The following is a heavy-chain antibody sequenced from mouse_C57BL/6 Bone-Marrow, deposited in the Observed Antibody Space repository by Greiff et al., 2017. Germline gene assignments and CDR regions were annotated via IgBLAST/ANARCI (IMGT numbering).Heavy chain of an antibody. D-gene: IGHD2-4*01. CDR1: GYTFTNYW. V-gene: IGHV1-64*01. CDR3: ARSYDYDDYTMDY. Sequence: VQLQQPGAELVKPGASVKLSCKASGYTFTNYWMHWVKQRPGQGLAWIGMMLPNGGSPAYNEKFKSEATLSVDKSSTTAYMDLSSLTSEDSAVYYCARSYDYDDYTMDYWGQGTSVTVSS. J-gene: IGHJ4*01. CDR2: MLPNGGSP.